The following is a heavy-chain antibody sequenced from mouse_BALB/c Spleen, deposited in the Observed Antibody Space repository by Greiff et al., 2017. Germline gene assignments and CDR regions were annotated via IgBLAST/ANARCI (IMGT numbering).Heavy chain of an antibody. V-gene: IGHV5-4*02. J-gene: IGHJ4*01. CDR2: ISDGGSYT. D-gene: IGHD2-1*01. CDR1: GFTFSDYY. CDR3: ARGNPDYAMDY. Sequence: DVKLVESGGGLVKPGGSLKLSCAASGFTFSDYYMYWVRQTPEKRLEWVATISDGGSYTYYPDSVKGRFTISRDNAKNNLYLQMSSLKSEDTAMYYCARGNPDYAMDYWGQGTSVTVSS.